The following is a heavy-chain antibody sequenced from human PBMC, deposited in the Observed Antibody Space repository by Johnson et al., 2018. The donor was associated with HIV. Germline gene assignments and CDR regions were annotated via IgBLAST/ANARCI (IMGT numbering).Heavy chain of an antibody. Sequence: VQLVETGGGLIQPGGSLRLSCAASGFTVSSNYMSWVRQAPGKGLAWVSAISGSGGSTYYADSVQGRFTISRDNAKNSLYLQMNSLRAEDTAVYYCARESIEGLSDAFDIWGQGTMVTVSS. CDR1: GFTVSSNY. CDR3: ARESIEGLSDAFDI. CDR2: SGSGGST. D-gene: IGHD3-16*02. J-gene: IGHJ3*02. V-gene: IGHV3-53*02.